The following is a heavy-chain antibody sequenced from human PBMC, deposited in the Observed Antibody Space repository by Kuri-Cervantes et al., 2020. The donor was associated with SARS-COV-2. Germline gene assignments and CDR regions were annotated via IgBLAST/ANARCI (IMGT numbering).Heavy chain of an antibody. Sequence: GESLKISCAASGFTFSSYWMSWVRQAPGKGLEWVANIKQDGSEKYYVDSVKGRFTISRDNAKNSLYLQMNSLRAEDTAVYYCARGYGDLGFWYFDLWGRGTLVTVSS. CDR2: IKQDGSEK. CDR1: GFTFSSYW. CDR3: ARGYGDLGFWYFDL. J-gene: IGHJ2*01. V-gene: IGHV3-7*03. D-gene: IGHD4-17*01.